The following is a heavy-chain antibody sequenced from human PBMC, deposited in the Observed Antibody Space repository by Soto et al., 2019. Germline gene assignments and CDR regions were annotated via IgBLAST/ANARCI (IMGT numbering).Heavy chain of an antibody. D-gene: IGHD3-16*01. J-gene: IGHJ5*02. V-gene: IGHV4-59*08. CDR2: ILYTGVT. Sequence: SETLSLTCTVSGGSISNFYWNWIRQPPGKGLEWIGHILYTGVTNYNPSLKSRVTISVDTSKNQFSLKLNSVTAADTAVYYCAQSTHVRSATFDPWGQGTLVTVSS. CDR1: GGSISNFY. CDR3: AQSTHVRSATFDP.